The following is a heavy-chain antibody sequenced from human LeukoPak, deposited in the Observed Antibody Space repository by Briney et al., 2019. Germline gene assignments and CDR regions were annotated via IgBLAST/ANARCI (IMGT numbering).Heavy chain of an antibody. D-gene: IGHD6-19*01. Sequence: PGGSLRLSCAASGFTFSSYGMHWVRQAPGKGLEWVAVIWYDGSNKYYADSVKGRFTISRDNSKNTLYLQMNSLRAEDTAVYYCAGDPGSIAVAGGWFDPWGQGTLVTVSS. CDR1: GFTFSSYG. V-gene: IGHV3-33*01. CDR2: IWYDGSNK. J-gene: IGHJ5*02. CDR3: AGDPGSIAVAGGWFDP.